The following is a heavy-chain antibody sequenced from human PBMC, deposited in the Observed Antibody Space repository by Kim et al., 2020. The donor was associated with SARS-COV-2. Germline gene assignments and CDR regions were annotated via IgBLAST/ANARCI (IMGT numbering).Heavy chain of an antibody. CDR3: ARERGPDSLFDY. V-gene: IGHV3-33*01. CDR1: GFTFSSYG. CDR2: IWYDGSNK. J-gene: IGHJ4*02. Sequence: GGSLRLSCAASGFTFSSYGMHWVRQAPGKGLEWVAVIWYDGSNKYYADSVKGRFTISRDNSKNTLYLQMNSLRAEDTAVYYCARERGPDSLFDYWGQGTLVTVSS. D-gene: IGHD2-15*01.